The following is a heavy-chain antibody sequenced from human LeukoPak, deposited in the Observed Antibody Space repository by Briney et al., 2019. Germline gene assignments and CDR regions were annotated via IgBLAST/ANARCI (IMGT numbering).Heavy chain of an antibody. V-gene: IGHV3-48*01. Sequence: GGSLRLSCAASGFAFSTYIMNWVRQAPGKGLEWVSYISSSSSTIYYADSVKGRFTISRDNAKNSLYLQMNSLRAEDTAVYYCARDLSSGYSYYFDYWGQGTLVTVPS. CDR1: GFAFSTYI. CDR2: ISSSSSTI. J-gene: IGHJ4*02. CDR3: ARDLSSGYSYYFDY. D-gene: IGHD3-22*01.